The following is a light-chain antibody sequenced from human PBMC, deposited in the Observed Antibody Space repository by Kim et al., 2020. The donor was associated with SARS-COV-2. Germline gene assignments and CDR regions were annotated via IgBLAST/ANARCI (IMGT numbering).Light chain of an antibody. CDR3: QQLNTLPLT. CDR1: RGIAGY. V-gene: IGKV1-9*01. J-gene: IGKJ4*01. CDR2: EAS. Sequence: SASVGDRVTITCRASRGIAGYVTWYQQKSGEAPKILIREASALETGVPSRFSGSGSGTDFTLTISSLQPEDFATYYCQQLNTLPLTFGGGTKLEI.